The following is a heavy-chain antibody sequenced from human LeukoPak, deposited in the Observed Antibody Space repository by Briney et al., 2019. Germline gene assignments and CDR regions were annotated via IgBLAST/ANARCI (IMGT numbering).Heavy chain of an antibody. CDR3: ASAGYCSSTSCYTADV. J-gene: IGHJ6*02. CDR1: GGSISSGGYY. D-gene: IGHD2-2*02. V-gene: IGHV4-31*03. CDR2: IYYSGST. Sequence: PSQTLSLTCTVSGGSISSGGYYWSWIRQHPGKGLEWIGYIYYSGSTYYNPSLKSRLTISVDTSKNQFSLKLSSVTAADTAVYYCASAGYCSSTSCYTADVWGQGTTVTVSS.